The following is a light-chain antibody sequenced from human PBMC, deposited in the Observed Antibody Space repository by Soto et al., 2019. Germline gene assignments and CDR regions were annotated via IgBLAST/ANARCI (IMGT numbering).Light chain of an antibody. CDR3: QQRSNWPLT. CDR1: QSVSSY. V-gene: IGKV3-11*01. J-gene: IGKJ4*01. CDR2: DAS. Sequence: EIVLTQSPVTLSLSPGERATLSFRASQSVSSYLAWYQQKPGQAPRLLIYDASNRATGIPARFSGSGSGTDFTLTISSLEPEDFAVYYCQQRSNWPLTFGGGTKVDIK.